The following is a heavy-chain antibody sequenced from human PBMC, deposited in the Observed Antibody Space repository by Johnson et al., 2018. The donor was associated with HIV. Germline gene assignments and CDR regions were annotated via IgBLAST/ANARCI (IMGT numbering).Heavy chain of an antibody. Sequence: MLLVESGGGSIQPGGSLRLSCAASGFTVSSNYMSWVRQAPGKGLEWVSVIYSGVSTYYADSVKGRFTISRDNSKNTLYLQMNSLRAEDTAVYYGATSKVGPESGSGGEAFDIWGQGTMGTVSS. CDR3: ATSKVGPESGSGGEAFDI. J-gene: IGHJ3*02. V-gene: IGHV3-53*01. CDR1: GFTVSSNY. D-gene: IGHD3-16*01. CDR2: IYSGVST.